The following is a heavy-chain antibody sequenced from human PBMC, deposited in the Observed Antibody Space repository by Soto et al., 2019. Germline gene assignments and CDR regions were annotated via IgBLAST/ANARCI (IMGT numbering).Heavy chain of an antibody. CDR2: SNHFGST. V-gene: IGHV4-34*01. J-gene: IGHJ5*02. CDR3: ARGRGYRHCGSDCYPSLDL. CDR1: GASFSGHY. D-gene: IGHD2-21*02. Sequence: SETLSLTCAVSGASFSGHYWGWVRQPPGKGLEWVGESNHFGSTNFNSSLKSRATVSVDTSKNQFSLRLTSVTAADTAVYYCARGRGYRHCGSDCYPSLDLWGQGTLVTVSS.